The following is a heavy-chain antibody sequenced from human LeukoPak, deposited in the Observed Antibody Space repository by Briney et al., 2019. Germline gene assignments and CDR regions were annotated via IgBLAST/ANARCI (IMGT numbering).Heavy chain of an antibody. D-gene: IGHD3-22*01. CDR3: ARDPGVGYYTAKYFQH. Sequence: GASAKVSCKASGGTFSSYAISWARQAPGQGLEWMGRIIPIFGTANYAQKFQGRVTITTDESTSTAYMELSSLRSEDTAVYYCARDPGVGYYTAKYFQHWGQGTLVTVSS. V-gene: IGHV1-69*05. J-gene: IGHJ1*01. CDR1: GGTFSSYA. CDR2: IIPIFGTA.